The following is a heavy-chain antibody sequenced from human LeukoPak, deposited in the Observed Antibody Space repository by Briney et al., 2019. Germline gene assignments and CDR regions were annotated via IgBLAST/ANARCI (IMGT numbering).Heavy chain of an antibody. CDR3: ASPSVSDYGDYAFDY. Sequence: ASVKVSCKASGYTFTGYYMHWVRQAPGQGLEWMGWINPNSGGTNYAQKFQGRVTMTRDTSISTAYMELSRLRSDDTAVYYCASPSVSDYGDYAFDYWGEGTVVTVSS. CDR2: INPNSGGT. CDR1: GYTFTGYY. D-gene: IGHD4-17*01. V-gene: IGHV1-2*02. J-gene: IGHJ4*02.